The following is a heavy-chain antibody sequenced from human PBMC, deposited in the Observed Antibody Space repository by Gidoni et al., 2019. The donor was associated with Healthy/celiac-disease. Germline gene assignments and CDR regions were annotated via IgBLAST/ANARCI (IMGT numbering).Heavy chain of an antibody. Sequence: QLQLQESGPGLVKPSETLSLTCTVSGGSISSSSYYWGWIRQPPGKGLEWIGSIYYSGSTYYNPSLKSRVTISVDTSKNQFSLKLSSVTAADTAVYYCASGGVLRFSFDYWGQGTLVTVSS. CDR2: IYYSGST. CDR1: GGSISSSSYY. D-gene: IGHD3-3*01. CDR3: ASGGVLRFSFDY. J-gene: IGHJ4*02. V-gene: IGHV4-39*01.